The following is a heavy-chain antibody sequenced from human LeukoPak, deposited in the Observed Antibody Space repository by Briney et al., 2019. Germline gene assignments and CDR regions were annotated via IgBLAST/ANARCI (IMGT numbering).Heavy chain of an antibody. CDR2: MNPNSGNT. D-gene: IGHD6-13*01. CDR3: ARELVLYYYYYYGMDV. V-gene: IGHV1-8*01. J-gene: IGHJ6*02. CDR1: GYTFTSYD. Sequence: ASVKVSCKASGYTFTSYDINWVRQATGQGLEWMGWMNPNSGNTGYAQKFQGRVTMTRNTSISTACMELSSLRSEDTAVYYCARELVLYYYYYYGMDVWGQGTTVTVSS.